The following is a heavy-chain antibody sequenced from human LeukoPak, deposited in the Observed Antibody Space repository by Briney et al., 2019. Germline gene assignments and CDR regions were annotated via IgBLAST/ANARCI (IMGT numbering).Heavy chain of an antibody. D-gene: IGHD3-10*01. CDR1: GGSISSSSYY. Sequence: SETLSLTCTVSGGSISSSSYYWGWIRQPPGKGLEWIGSIYYSGSTNYNPSLKSRVTISVDTSKNQFSLKLSSVTAADTAVYYCARRRLTGSGSSWSDYYYYYMDVWGKGTTVTISS. V-gene: IGHV4-39*07. CDR3: ARRRLTGSGSSWSDYYYYYMDV. J-gene: IGHJ6*03. CDR2: IYYSGST.